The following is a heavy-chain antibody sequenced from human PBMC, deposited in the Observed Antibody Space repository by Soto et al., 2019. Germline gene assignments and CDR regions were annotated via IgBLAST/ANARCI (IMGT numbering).Heavy chain of an antibody. CDR1: GFTFSSCT. CDR2: ISPSTSHI. V-gene: IGHV3-21*01. J-gene: IGHJ6*02. Sequence: EVHLVESGGGLVKPGGSLRLSCAVSGFTFSSCTMNWVRQAPGKGLEWVSSISPSTSHIYYADSVKGRFTISRDNAKNSLLLKINSPRPEDTAVYYCSVCSGGSCHQNYGMDVWGQGTRVTVSS. D-gene: IGHD2-15*01. CDR3: SVCSGGSCHQNYGMDV.